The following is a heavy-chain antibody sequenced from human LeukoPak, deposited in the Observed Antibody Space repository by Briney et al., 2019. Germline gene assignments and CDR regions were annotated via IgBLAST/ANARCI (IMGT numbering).Heavy chain of an antibody. V-gene: IGHV1-46*02. CDR3: ASSSSGWEQRAPFDY. CDR2: INPSSGST. CDR1: GYTFNSYY. J-gene: IGHJ4*02. Sequence: GASVKVSCKTSGYTFNSYYVHWVRQAPGQGLGWMGIINPSSGSTSYAQNFQGRVTMTRDTSTSTVYLELSGLRSEDTAVYYCASSSSGWEQRAPFDYWGQGTQVTVSS. D-gene: IGHD6-19*01.